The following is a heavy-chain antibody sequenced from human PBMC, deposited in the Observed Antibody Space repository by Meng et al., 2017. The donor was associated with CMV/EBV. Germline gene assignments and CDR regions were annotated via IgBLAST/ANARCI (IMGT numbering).Heavy chain of an antibody. V-gene: IGHV3-21*04. D-gene: IGHD3-10*01. CDR3: ARLPGTGSGDEDV. Sequence: GESLKISCAASGFTFSTYAMSWVRQAPGKGLEWVSSISSSSSYIYYADSVKGRFTISRDNAKNSLYLQMNSLRAEDTAVYYCARLPGTGSGDEDVWGQGTTVTVSS. J-gene: IGHJ6*02. CDR2: ISSSSSYI. CDR1: GFTFSTYA.